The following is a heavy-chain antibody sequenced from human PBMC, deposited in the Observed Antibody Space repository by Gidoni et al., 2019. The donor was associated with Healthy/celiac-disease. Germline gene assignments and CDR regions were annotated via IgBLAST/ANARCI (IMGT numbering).Heavy chain of an antibody. J-gene: IGHJ5*02. CDR2: ISYDGSNK. CDR3: AREGGRRYLSWFDP. V-gene: IGHV3-30-3*01. Sequence: GFTFSSYAMHWVRQAPGKGLEWVAVISYDGSNKYYADSVKGRFTISRDNSKNTLYLQMNSLRAEDTAVYYCAREGGRRYLSWFDPWGQGTLVTVSS. CDR1: GFTFSSYA. D-gene: IGHD3-9*01.